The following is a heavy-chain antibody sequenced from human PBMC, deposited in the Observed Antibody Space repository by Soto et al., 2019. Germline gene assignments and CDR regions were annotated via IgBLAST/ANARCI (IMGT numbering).Heavy chain of an antibody. CDR2: ISGSGTSK. CDR1: GFTFSNFA. Sequence: GGSLRLSCAASGFTFSNFAMSWVRQAPGKGLEWVSAISGSGTSKYDAESVKGRFSISRDNSKNTLYLQMNSLRAEDTAVYYCAKDRKSGSGWYWDYWGQGTLVTVSS. V-gene: IGHV3-23*01. J-gene: IGHJ4*02. D-gene: IGHD6-19*01. CDR3: AKDRKSGSGWYWDY.